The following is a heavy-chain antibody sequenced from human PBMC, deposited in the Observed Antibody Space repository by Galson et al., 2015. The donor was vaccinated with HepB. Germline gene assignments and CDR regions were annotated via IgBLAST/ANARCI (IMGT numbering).Heavy chain of an antibody. CDR2: LYSSGST. CDR1: GFTVSSNY. V-gene: IGHV3-53*01. D-gene: IGHD2-15*01. CDR3: ARERRDCSAGRCSSRGFDH. Sequence: SLRLSCAGSGFTVSSNYMNWVRQAPGKGLEWVAVLYSSGSTYYADSVKGRFTISRDNSKNTLYLQMNSLRAEDTAVYYCARERRDCSAGRCSSRGFDHWGQGTLVTVSS. J-gene: IGHJ4*02.